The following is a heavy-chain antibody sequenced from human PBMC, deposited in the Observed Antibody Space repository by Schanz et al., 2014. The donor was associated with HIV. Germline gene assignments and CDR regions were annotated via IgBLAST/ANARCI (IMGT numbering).Heavy chain of an antibody. D-gene: IGHD2-15*01. CDR3: AKVGSWSEYFQH. Sequence: VPLVESGGGVVQPGRSLRLSCAASGFTFSSYGLYWVRPAPGKGPEWVSYINSSSSTIYYADSVKGRFTISRDNAKNSLYLQMSSLRDEDTAVYYCAKVGSWSEYFQHWGQGTLVTVSS. CDR2: INSSSSTI. J-gene: IGHJ1*01. CDR1: GFTFSSYG. V-gene: IGHV3-48*02.